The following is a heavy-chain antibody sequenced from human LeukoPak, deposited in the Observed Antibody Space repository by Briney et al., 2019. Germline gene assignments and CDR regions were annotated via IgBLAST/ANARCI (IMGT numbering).Heavy chain of an antibody. D-gene: IGHD3-22*01. V-gene: IGHV4-34*01. CDR3: ARGPNAYYYDSSGYYYAEY. Sequence: ASETLSLTCAVYGGSFSGYYWSWIRQPPGKGLEWIGEINHSGSTNYNPSLKSRVTISVDTSKNQFSLKLSSVTAADTAVYYCARGPNAYYYDSSGYYYAEYWGQGTLVTVSS. J-gene: IGHJ4*02. CDR2: INHSGST. CDR1: GGSFSGYY.